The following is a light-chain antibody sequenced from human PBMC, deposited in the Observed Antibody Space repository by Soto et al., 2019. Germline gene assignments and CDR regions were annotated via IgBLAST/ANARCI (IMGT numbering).Light chain of an antibody. J-gene: IGKJ1*01. CDR2: GAS. V-gene: IGKV3-15*01. CDR1: HSVSSD. Sequence: EIVLTQSPGTLSLSPGEITTLSCRASHSVSSDLAWYQQKPGKAPRLLIYGASTRATGIPARLSGSGYGTEFTIIISSLQSEDFAVYFCQQYNNWTWTFGQGTKVDIK. CDR3: QQYNNWTWT.